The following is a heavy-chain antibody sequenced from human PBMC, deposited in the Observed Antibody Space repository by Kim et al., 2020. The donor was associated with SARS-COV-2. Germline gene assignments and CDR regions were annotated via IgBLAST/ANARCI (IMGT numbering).Heavy chain of an antibody. V-gene: IGHV3-30*18. CDR1: GFTFSSYG. Sequence: GGSLRLSCAASGFTFSSYGMHWVRQAPGKGLEWVAVISYDGSNKYYADSVKGRFTISRDNSKNTLYLQMNSLRAEDTAVYYCAKDSGMVVRSPWYMDVLGKGTTVTV. CDR3: AKDSGMVVRSPWYMDV. D-gene: IGHD2-15*01. J-gene: IGHJ6*03. CDR2: ISYDGSNK.